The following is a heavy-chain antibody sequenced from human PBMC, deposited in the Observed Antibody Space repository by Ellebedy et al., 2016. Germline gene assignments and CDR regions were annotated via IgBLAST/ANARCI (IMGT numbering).Heavy chain of an antibody. Sequence: GESLKISCKASGFRTTTYWIGWVRQMPGKGLEWMGLIYPIDSDTTYSPSFQGQVTISADKSNNTAFLQWRSLKASDTAMYYCATLTSDSDYWGQGTLVTVSS. CDR2: IYPIDSDT. J-gene: IGHJ4*02. CDR3: ATLTSDSDY. D-gene: IGHD2-2*01. CDR1: GFRTTTYW. V-gene: IGHV5-51*01.